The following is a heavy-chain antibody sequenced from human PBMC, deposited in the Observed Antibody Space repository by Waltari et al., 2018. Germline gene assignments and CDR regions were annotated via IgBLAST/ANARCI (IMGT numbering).Heavy chain of an antibody. J-gene: IGHJ4*02. V-gene: IGHV4-34*01. CDR3: ARGGSILRYFDWLFGFDY. D-gene: IGHD3-9*01. CDR2: INHSGST. Sequence: QVQLQQWGAGLLKPSETLSLTCAGYGGSFSGYYWSWIRQPPGKGLEWIGEINHSGSTNYNPSLKSRVTISVDTSKNQFSLKLSSVTAADTAVYYCARGGSILRYFDWLFGFDYWGQGTLVTVSS. CDR1: GGSFSGYY.